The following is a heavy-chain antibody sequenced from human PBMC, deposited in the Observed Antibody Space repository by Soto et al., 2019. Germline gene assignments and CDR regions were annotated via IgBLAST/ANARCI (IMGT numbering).Heavy chain of an antibody. V-gene: IGHV1-18*01. CDR2: ISAYNGNT. CDR1: GYTFTSYG. D-gene: IGHD5-18*01. CDR3: ARDLIQLWLSSEYYYYGMDV. J-gene: IGHJ6*02. Sequence: ASVKVSCKASGYTFTSYGISWVRQAPGQGLEWMGWISAYNGNTNYAQKLQGRVTMTTDTSTSTAYMELRSLRSDDTAVYYCARDLIQLWLSSEYYYYGMDVWGQGTTVTVSS.